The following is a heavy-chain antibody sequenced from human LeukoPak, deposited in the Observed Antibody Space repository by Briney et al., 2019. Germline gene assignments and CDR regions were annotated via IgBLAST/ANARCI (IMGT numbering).Heavy chain of an antibody. J-gene: IGHJ5*02. CDR2: IYTSGST. Sequence: SETLSLTCTVSGGSISSYYWSWIRQPPGRGPEWIGYIYTSGSTNYNPSLKSRVTISVDTSKNQFSLKLSSVTAADTAVYYCARSQQLVRFDPWGQGTLVTVSS. CDR3: ARSQQLVRFDP. D-gene: IGHD6-13*01. V-gene: IGHV4-4*09. CDR1: GGSISSYY.